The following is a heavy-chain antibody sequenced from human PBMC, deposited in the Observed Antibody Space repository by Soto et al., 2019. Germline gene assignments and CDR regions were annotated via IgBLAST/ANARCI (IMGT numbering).Heavy chain of an antibody. CDR1: GGSISSDGYS. Sequence: QLQLQESGSGLVKPSQTLSLTCAVSGGSISSDGYSWSWIRQPPGKGLEWIGYIYHTGTTYYNPSLESRVTISVDRSKNQFSLKLRSVTTADTALYYCPRDRTWGANWFDPWGQGTLVTVSS. D-gene: IGHD3-16*01. J-gene: IGHJ5*02. V-gene: IGHV4-30-2*01. CDR3: PRDRTWGANWFDP. CDR2: IYHTGTT.